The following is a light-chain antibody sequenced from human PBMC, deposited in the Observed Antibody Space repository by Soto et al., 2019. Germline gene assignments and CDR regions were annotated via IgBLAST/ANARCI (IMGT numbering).Light chain of an antibody. CDR1: SSNIGAPYD. CDR3: QSYDSGLSGSGV. V-gene: IGLV1-40*01. J-gene: IGLJ3*02. CDR2: SHN. Sequence: QSVLTQPPSVSGAPGQGVTISCTGSSSNIGAPYDVHWYQQLPGTAPRLLISSHNNRPSGVPDRFFGSKSGTSASLTIIGLQAEDEADYYCQSYDSGLSGSGVFGGGTKLTVL.